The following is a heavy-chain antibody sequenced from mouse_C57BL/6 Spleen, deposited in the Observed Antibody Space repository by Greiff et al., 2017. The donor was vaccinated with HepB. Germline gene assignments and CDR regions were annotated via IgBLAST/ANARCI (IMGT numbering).Heavy chain of an antibody. CDR1: GYSITSGYY. CDR2: ISYDGSN. D-gene: IGHD4-1*01. V-gene: IGHV3-6*01. CDR3: ASWEFAY. J-gene: IGHJ3*01. Sequence: EVQRVESGPGLVKPSQSLSLTCSVTGYSITSGYYWNWIRQFPGNKLEWMGYISYDGSNNYNPSLKNRISITRDTSKNQFFLKLNSVTTEDTATYYCASWEFAYWGQGTLVTVSA.